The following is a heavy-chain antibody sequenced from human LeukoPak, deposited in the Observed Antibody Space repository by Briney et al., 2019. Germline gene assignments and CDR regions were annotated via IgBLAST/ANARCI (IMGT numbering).Heavy chain of an antibody. J-gene: IGHJ3*02. CDR3: ARVTMVRGVVAFDI. Sequence: SETLSLTCTVSGGSISSYYWSWIRQPPGKGLEWIGYIYTSGSTNYNPSLKSRVTMSVDTSKNQFSLKLSAVTAADTAVYYCARVTMVRGVVAFDIWGQGTMVTVSS. V-gene: IGHV4-4*09. D-gene: IGHD3-10*01. CDR1: GGSISSYY. CDR2: IYTSGST.